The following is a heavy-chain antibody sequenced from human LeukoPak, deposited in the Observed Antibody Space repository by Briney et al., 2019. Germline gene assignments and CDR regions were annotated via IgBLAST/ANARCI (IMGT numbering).Heavy chain of an antibody. D-gene: IGHD2-21*02. V-gene: IGHV3-48*01. Sequence: GGSLRLSCAASGVTFSSYSMNWVRQAPGKGLEWVSYISSSSSTIYYADSVKGRFTISRDNAKNSLYLQMNSLRAEDTAVYYCARRSGGDLGAFDIWGQGTMVIVSS. CDR1: GVTFSSYS. CDR2: ISSSSSTI. J-gene: IGHJ3*02. CDR3: ARRSGGDLGAFDI.